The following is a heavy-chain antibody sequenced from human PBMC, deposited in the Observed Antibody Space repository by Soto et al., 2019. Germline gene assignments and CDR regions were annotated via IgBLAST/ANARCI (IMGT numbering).Heavy chain of an antibody. CDR3: AAGIMRRIYYYDSSGYYYDY. V-gene: IGHV1-58*01. CDR2: IVVGSGNT. D-gene: IGHD3-22*01. Sequence: SVKVSCKASGFTFTSSAVQWVRQARGQRLEWIGWIVVGSGNTNYAQKFQERVTITRDMSTSTAYMELSSLRSEDTAVYYCAAGIMRRIYYYDSSGYYYDYWGQGNLVTVSS. CDR1: GFTFTSSA. J-gene: IGHJ4*02.